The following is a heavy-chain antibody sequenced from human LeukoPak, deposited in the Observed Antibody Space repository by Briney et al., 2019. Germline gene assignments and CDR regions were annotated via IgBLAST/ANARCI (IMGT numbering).Heavy chain of an antibody. CDR1: GFTFSDYY. J-gene: IGHJ6*02. Sequence: PGGSLRLSCEASGFTFSDYYMTWIRQAPGKGLEWVSYISSSSTYTNYADSVKGRFTISRDNAKNSLYLQMNSLRAEDTALYYCARDDYDSSGQFYGMDVWGQGTTVTVSS. V-gene: IGHV3-11*05. CDR2: ISSSSTYT. D-gene: IGHD3-22*01. CDR3: ARDDYDSSGQFYGMDV.